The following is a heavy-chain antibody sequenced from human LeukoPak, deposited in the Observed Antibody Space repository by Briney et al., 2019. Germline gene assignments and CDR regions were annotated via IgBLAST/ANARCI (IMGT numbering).Heavy chain of an antibody. V-gene: IGHV3-74*01. CDR3: ARDLGQYYGTSDNWFDP. J-gene: IGHJ5*02. CDR1: GFTFSNYW. D-gene: IGHD3-10*01. CDR2: INSDGINT. Sequence: HPGGSLRLSCAASGFTFSNYWMHWVRQAPGKGLVWVSRINSDGINTSYADSVKGRFTISRDNAKNTLNLQMNSLRAEDTAVYYCARDLGQYYGTSDNWFDPWGQGTLVTVSS.